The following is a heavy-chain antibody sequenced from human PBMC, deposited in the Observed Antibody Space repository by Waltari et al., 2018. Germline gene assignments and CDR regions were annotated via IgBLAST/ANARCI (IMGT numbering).Heavy chain of an antibody. CDR1: GFTFSSYA. Sequence: EVQLVESGGGLVQPGGSLRLSCAASGFTFSSYAMSWVRPAPGKGLGWVSAISGSGGSTYYADSVKGRFTISRDKSKNTLYLQMNSLRAEDTAVYYCAKDWGVVPAVDFDYWGQGTLVTVSS. CDR3: AKDWGVVPAVDFDY. J-gene: IGHJ4*02. CDR2: ISGSGGST. D-gene: IGHD2-2*01. V-gene: IGHV3-23*04.